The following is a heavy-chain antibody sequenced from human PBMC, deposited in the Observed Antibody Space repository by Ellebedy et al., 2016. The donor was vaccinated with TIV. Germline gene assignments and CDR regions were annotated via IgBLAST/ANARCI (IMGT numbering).Heavy chain of an antibody. J-gene: IGHJ4*02. CDR3: ASGPTAMTSYYFDY. CDR2: MSYDGSNK. CDR1: GFTFGRYG. Sequence: PGGSLRLSCAASGFTFGRYGMHWVRQAPGKGLEWVAVMSYDGSNKYYADSVKGRFTISRDNSKSTLYLQMNSLRAEDTAVYYCASGPTAMTSYYFDYWGQGTLVTVSS. V-gene: IGHV3-30*12. D-gene: IGHD5-18*01.